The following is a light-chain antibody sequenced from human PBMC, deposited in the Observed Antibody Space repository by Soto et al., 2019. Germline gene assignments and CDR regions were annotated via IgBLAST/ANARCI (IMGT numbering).Light chain of an antibody. CDR2: GAS. CDR1: QDINIF. J-gene: IGKJ3*01. CDR3: QQLNSFPST. V-gene: IGKV1-9*01. Sequence: IQLTQSPSSLSSSVGDRVTLTCRASQDINIFLAWYQQKPGKAPKLLIYGASTWQTGVSSRFSGSGSRTDFTLTISGLQPEDFATYYCQQLNSFPSTFGPGTKVDIK.